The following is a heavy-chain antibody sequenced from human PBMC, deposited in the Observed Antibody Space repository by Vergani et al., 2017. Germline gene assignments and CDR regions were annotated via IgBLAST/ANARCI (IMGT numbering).Heavy chain of an antibody. CDR2: IYTSGST. J-gene: IGHJ6*02. CDR3: ARGSSDGDYPGRYYGMDV. CDR1: GGSISSGSYY. D-gene: IGHD4-17*01. Sequence: QVQLQESGPGLVKPSQTLSLTCTVSGGSISSGSYYWSWIRQPAGKGLEWIGRIYTSGSTNYNPSLKSRVTMSVDTSKNQFSLKLSSVTAADTAVYYCARGSSDGDYPGRYYGMDVWGQGTTVTVSS. V-gene: IGHV4-61*02.